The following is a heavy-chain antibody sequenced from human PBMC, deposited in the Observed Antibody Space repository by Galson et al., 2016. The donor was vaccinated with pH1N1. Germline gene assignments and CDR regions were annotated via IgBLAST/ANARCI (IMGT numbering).Heavy chain of an antibody. V-gene: IGHV4-31*02. Sequence: WSWIRQHPGKGLEWIGHIDYSGSTYYNASLKGRIAISVDTSKNHFSLKLSSVTAADTAVYYCARERGAGTHQGFDYWGQGTLVTVSS. CDR2: IDYSGST. J-gene: IGHJ4*02. D-gene: IGHD4/OR15-4a*01. CDR3: ARERGAGTHQGFDY.